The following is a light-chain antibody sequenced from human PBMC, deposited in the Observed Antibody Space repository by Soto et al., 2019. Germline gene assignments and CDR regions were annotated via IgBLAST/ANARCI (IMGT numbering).Light chain of an antibody. CDR1: SSDVGGYNY. V-gene: IGLV2-14*03. Sequence: QSVLTQPASVSGSPGQSITISCTATSSDVGGYNYVSWYQQHPGKAPKLMIYDVTDRPSGVSNRFSGSKSGNTASLTISGLQPEDEADYYCSSYRSDSRVFGGGTKVTVL. CDR2: DVT. J-gene: IGLJ3*02. CDR3: SSYRSDSRV.